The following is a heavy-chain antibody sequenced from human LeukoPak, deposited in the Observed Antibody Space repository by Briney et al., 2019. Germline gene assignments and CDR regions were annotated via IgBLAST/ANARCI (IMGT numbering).Heavy chain of an antibody. V-gene: IGHV3-9*01. CDR2: ISWNSGSI. CDR1: GFTFDDYA. J-gene: IGHJ6*02. Sequence: GGSLRLSCATSGFTFDDYAMHWVRQAPGKGLEWVSGISWNSGSIGYADSVKGRFTISRDNAKNSLYLQMNSLRAEDTALYYCAKDIAQAYGMDVWGQGTTVTVSS. CDR3: AKDIAQAYGMDV.